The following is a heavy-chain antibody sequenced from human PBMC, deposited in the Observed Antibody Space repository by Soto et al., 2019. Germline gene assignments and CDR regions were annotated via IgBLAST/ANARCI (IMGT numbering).Heavy chain of an antibody. CDR3: ASYLERNYYYYYGMDV. CDR1: GYTFTSYD. CDR2: MNPNSGNT. J-gene: IGHJ6*02. D-gene: IGHD3-16*02. V-gene: IGHV1-8*01. Sequence: RASVKVSCKASGYTFTSYDINWVRQATGQGLEWMGWMNPNSGNTGYAQKFQGRVTMTRNTSISTAYMELSSLRSEDTAVYYCASYLERNYYYYYGMDVWGQGTTVTVSS.